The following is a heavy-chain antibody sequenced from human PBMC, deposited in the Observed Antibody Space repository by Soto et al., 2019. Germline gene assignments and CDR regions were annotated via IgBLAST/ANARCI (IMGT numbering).Heavy chain of an antibody. CDR2: MNPNNGNT. CDR1: GYTFTSSD. V-gene: IGHV1-8*01. D-gene: IGHD6-19*01. CDR3: ATSGSGWYLY. Sequence: QVQLVQSGAEVKKPGASVKVSCKASGYTFTSSDINWVRQATGQGLEWMGWMNPNNGNTGYAQEFQGRVTMTRDTSITTAYMELSSLTSDTAIYYCATSGSGWYLYWGQGTLVTVSS. J-gene: IGHJ4*02.